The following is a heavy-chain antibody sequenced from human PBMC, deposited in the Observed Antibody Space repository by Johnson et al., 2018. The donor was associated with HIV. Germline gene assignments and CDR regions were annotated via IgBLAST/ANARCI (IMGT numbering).Heavy chain of an antibody. D-gene: IGHD3-10*01. CDR3: DMEGAFDI. V-gene: IGHV3-9*01. J-gene: IGHJ3*02. CDR2: ISWNSGSI. CDR1: GFTFDDYA. Sequence: VQLVESGGGLVQPGGSLRLSCAASGFTFDDYAMHWVRQAPGKGLEWVSGISWNSGSIGYADSVKGRFTISRDNAKNSLYLQMNSLRAEDTALYYYDMEGAFDIWGQGTMVTVSS.